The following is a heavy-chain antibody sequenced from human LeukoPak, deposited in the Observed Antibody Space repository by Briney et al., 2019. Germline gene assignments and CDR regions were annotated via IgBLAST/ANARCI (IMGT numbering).Heavy chain of an antibody. CDR3: AKVGARLRFLEWLSAGWFDP. CDR2: ISGSGGST. CDR1: GFTFSSYA. J-gene: IGHJ5*02. V-gene: IGHV3-23*01. Sequence: GGSLRLSCAASGFTFSSYAMSWVRQAPGKGLEWVSAISGSGGSTYYADSVKGRFTISRDNSKNTLYLQMNSLRAEDTAVYYCAKVGARLRFLEWLSAGWFDPWGQGTLVTVSS. D-gene: IGHD3-3*01.